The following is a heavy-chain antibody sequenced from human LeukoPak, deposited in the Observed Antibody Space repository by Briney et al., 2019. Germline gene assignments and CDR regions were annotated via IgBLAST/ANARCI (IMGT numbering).Heavy chain of an antibody. V-gene: IGHV3-7*03. CDR1: GFTFSSHW. Sequence: PGGSLRLSCAASGFTFSSHWMSWVRQAPGKGLEWVANIKQDGSEKYYVDSVKGRFTISRDNAKNSLYLQMNSLRAEDTAVYYCARHPDYWGQGTLVTVSS. CDR2: IKQDGSEK. CDR3: ARHPDY. J-gene: IGHJ4*02.